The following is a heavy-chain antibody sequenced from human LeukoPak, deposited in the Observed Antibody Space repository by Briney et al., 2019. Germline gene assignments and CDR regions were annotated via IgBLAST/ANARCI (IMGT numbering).Heavy chain of an antibody. Sequence: TGGSLRLSCVVSGHRLSTNMMTWVPKARGKGLVWVATILPAGKESYRVHYVKGRFTVARDKAKNFLFPQMNSLRADDTAVYYCMSAQGYWGQGTLVTVPS. J-gene: IGHJ4*02. CDR1: GHRLSTNM. CDR3: MSAQGY. CDR2: ILPAGKES. V-gene: IGHV3-7*01.